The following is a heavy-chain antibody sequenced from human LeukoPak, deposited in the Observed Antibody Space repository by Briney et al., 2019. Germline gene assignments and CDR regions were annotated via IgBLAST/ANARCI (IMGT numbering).Heavy chain of an antibody. CDR2: ISAYNGNT. J-gene: IGHJ4*02. V-gene: IGHV1-18*01. CDR1: GYTFTSYG. CDR3: ERTYYYDSSTPSHLDY. Sequence: ASVKVSCKPSGYTFTSYGISWVRPAPGQGLEWVGWISAYNGNTNYAQKLQGRVTMTTDTSTSTAYMELRSLRSDDTAVYYCERTYYYDSSTPSHLDYWGQGTLVTVSS. D-gene: IGHD3-22*01.